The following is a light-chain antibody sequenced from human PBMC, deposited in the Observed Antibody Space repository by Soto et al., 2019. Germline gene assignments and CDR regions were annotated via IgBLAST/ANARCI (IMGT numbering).Light chain of an antibody. V-gene: IGKV1-39*01. CDR2: AAS. Sequence: EINKTPSPSPVSAEGRARVMITYRASQSISNHLNWYQQKPGKAPKLLIFAASSLQSGVPSRFSGSRSGPDFTLTISSLQPEDFATYYCQQSYSSPPTFGQGTKVDIK. CDR1: QSISNH. CDR3: QQSYSSPPT. J-gene: IGKJ1*01.